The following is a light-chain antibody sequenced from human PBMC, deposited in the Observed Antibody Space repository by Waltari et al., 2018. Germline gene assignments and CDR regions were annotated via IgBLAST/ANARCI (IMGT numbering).Light chain of an antibody. CDR2: EVS. CDR1: SRDVGNYNY. J-gene: IGLJ1*01. V-gene: IGLV2-14*01. CDR3: ASYTTSDTIV. Sequence: QSALTQPASLSGSPGQSITISCTGTSRDVGNYNYVSWYQHHPGKVPKVIIYEVSNRPAGISGLFSGSKSGNTASLTISGLQADDEADYYCASYTTSDTIVFGTGTGVTVL.